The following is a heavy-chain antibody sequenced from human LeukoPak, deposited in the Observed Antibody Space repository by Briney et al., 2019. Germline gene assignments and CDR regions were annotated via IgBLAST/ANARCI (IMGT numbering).Heavy chain of an antibody. CDR2: IFYTGRA. CDR1: RGSLSPDH. J-gene: IGHJ4*02. Sequence: AETLSLTCTVSRGSLSPDHCAWIRQPPGKGLEWIGYIFYTGRARYNPSLEGRATLTVDMSKNQVSLKLRSVTAADTATYYCARLVDGANTRVDSWGQGTLVTVSS. V-gene: IGHV4-59*08. CDR3: ARLVDGANTRVDS. D-gene: IGHD4/OR15-4a*01.